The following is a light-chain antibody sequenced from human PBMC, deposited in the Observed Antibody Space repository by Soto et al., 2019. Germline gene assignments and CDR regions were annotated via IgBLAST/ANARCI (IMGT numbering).Light chain of an antibody. CDR1: QSVGSY. CDR2: DAS. Sequence: EIVVTQSPATLSLSPGERATLSCRTSQSVGSYVAWYQKKPGQAPRLLIYDASNRATGIPARFSGSGSGRDFTLTSNSLEPEDFAVYYCQQRSNWPPLTVGGGTKVEIK. J-gene: IGKJ4*01. V-gene: IGKV3-11*02. CDR3: QQRSNWPPLT.